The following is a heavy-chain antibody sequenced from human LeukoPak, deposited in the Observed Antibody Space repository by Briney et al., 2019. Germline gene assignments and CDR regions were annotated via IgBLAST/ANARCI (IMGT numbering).Heavy chain of an antibody. V-gene: IGHV3-48*03. CDR2: ISSSGSTI. Sequence: PGGSLRLSCAASGFTFSSYEMNWVRQAPGKGLEWVSYISSSGSTIYYADSVKGRFTISRDNDKNSLYLQMNSLRAEDTAVYYCAREGPYYDILTGSPDYMDVWGKGTTVTVSS. CDR1: GFTFSSYE. D-gene: IGHD3-9*01. J-gene: IGHJ6*03. CDR3: AREGPYYDILTGSPDYMDV.